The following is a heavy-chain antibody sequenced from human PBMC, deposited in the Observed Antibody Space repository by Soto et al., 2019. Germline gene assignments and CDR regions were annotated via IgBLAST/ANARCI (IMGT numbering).Heavy chain of an antibody. CDR2: ITPFSGDV. CDR3: AGGGAGSGPFTWELPDH. V-gene: IGHV1-45*01. CDR1: GNTFTYRY. D-gene: IGHD1-26*01. J-gene: IGHJ4*02. Sequence: QMQLVQSGAEVNKTGSSVTVSCKALGNTFTYRYLHWVRQAPGQALEWMGWITPFSGDVHYAQKLQERVTITGDRSINTADMPMSSLRSEDTAMYFCAGGGAGSGPFTWELPDHWGQGTLVTVSS.